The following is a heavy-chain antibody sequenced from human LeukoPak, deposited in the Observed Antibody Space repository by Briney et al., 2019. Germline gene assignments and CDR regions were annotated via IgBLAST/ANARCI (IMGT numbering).Heavy chain of an antibody. CDR2: IYHSGST. CDR3: AREKLTGDAFDI. J-gene: IGHJ3*02. D-gene: IGHD1-14*01. V-gene: IGHV4-4*02. CDR1: GGSISSSNW. Sequence: QSSETLSLTCAVSGGSISSSNWWSWVRQPPGKGLEWIGEIYHSGSTYYNPSLKSRVTISVDTSKNQFSLKLSSVTAADTAVYYCAREKLTGDAFDIWGQGTMVTVSS.